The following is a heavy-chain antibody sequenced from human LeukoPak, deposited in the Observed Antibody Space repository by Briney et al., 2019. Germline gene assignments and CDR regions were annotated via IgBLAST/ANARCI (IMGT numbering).Heavy chain of an antibody. D-gene: IGHD6-19*01. Sequence: ASVKVSCKASGYTFISYYMHWVRQAPGQGLEWMGIINPSGGSTSYAQKFQGRVTMTRDTSTSTVYMELSSLRSEDTAVYYCARDRQAVALYYYGMDVWGQGTTVTVSS. CDR1: GYTFISYY. CDR2: INPSGGST. J-gene: IGHJ6*02. V-gene: IGHV1-46*01. CDR3: ARDRQAVALYYYGMDV.